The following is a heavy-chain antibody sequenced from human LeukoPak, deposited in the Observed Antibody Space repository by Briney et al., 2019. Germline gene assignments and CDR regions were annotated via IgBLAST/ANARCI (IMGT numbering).Heavy chain of an antibody. CDR2: IYYSGST. CDR1: GGSISSSSYY. D-gene: IGHD5-12*01. CDR3: ARYSGFNYADY. V-gene: IGHV4-39*07. J-gene: IGHJ4*02. Sequence: PSETLSLTCTVSGGSISSSSYYWGWIRQPPGKGLEWIGSIYYSGSTYYNPSLKSRVTISVDTSKNQFSLKLSSVSAADTAVYYCARYSGFNYADYWGQGTLVTVSS.